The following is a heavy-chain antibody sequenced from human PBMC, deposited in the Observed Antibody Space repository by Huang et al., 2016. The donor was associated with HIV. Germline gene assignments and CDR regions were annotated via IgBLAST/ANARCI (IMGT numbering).Heavy chain of an antibody. D-gene: IGHD6-19*01. CDR3: ALKGDSSGWEYFRH. CDR1: GFIFSNYG. CDR2: ISYDGSNK. V-gene: IGHV3-30*03. J-gene: IGHJ1*01. Sequence: QVQLVESGGGVVQPGRSLGLSCAASGFIFSNYGMHWVRQAPGKGREWVALISYDGSNKYYTDSVKGRFSISRDNSKNTLYLQMNSLRAEDTAVYYCALKGDSSGWEYFRHWGQGTLVTVSS.